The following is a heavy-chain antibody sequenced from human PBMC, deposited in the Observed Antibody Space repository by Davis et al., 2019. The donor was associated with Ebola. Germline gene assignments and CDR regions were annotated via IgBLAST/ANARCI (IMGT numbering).Heavy chain of an antibody. CDR3: ANLGPQRYCSGGGCHGYLDY. Sequence: SVKVSCKASGYTFTSYGISWVRQAPGQGLKWMGGIITVFRTANYAQKFQGRVTITADESTSTAYMELNGLRSEDTAVYYCANLGPQRYCSGGGCHGYLDYWGQGTLVTVSS. CDR2: IITVFRTA. V-gene: IGHV1-69*13. CDR1: GYTFTSYG. D-gene: IGHD2-15*01. J-gene: IGHJ4*02.